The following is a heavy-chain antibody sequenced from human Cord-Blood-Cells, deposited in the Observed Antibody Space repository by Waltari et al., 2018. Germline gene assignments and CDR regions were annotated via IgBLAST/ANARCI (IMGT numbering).Heavy chain of an antibody. Sequence: QVQLQQWGAGLLKPSETLSLTCAVYGGSFSGYYWSWIRQPPGKGLEWIVEINHSGSTNYNPSLKSRVTISVDTSKNQFSLKLSSVTAADTAVYYCARSISDFWSGYYFAFDIWGQGTMVTVSS. V-gene: IGHV4-34*01. J-gene: IGHJ3*02. CDR2: INHSGST. CDR1: GGSFSGYY. CDR3: ARSISDFWSGYYFAFDI. D-gene: IGHD3-3*01.